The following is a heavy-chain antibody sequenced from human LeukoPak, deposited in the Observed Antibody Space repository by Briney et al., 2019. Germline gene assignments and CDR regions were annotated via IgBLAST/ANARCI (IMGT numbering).Heavy chain of an antibody. CDR2: ISWNSGSI. V-gene: IGHV3-9*01. D-gene: IGHD5-12*01. Sequence: PGRSLRLSCAASGFTFSSYGMHWVRQAPGKGLEWVSGISWNSGSIGYADSVKGRFTISRDNAKNSLYLQMNSLRAEDTALYYCAKDLVATIRGWFDPWGQGTLVTVSS. CDR3: AKDLVATIRGWFDP. J-gene: IGHJ5*02. CDR1: GFTFSSYG.